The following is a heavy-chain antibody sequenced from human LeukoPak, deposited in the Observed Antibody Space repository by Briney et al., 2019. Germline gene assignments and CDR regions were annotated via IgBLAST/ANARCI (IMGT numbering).Heavy chain of an antibody. V-gene: IGHV4-4*02. CDR1: GVSISSNNW. D-gene: IGHD3-22*01. J-gene: IGHJ4*02. Sequence: SETLSLTCAVSGVSISSNNWWNWVRQPPGKGLEWIGEIYHSGSTNYNPSLKSRVTISVDKSKNQFSLKLSSVTAADTAVYYCARVDGYYDSSGYLDYWGQGTLVTVSS. CDR2: IYHSGST. CDR3: ARVDGYYDSSGYLDY.